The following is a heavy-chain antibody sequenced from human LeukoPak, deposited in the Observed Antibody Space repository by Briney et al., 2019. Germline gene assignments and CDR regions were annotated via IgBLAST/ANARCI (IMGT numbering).Heavy chain of an antibody. V-gene: IGHV3-74*01. CDR3: AKDKDYGWDY. CDR2: IDNDGSDS. Sequence: GGSPRLSCAASEFTFTNYWMHWVRQAPGEGLVWVSRIDNDGSDSIYADSVKGRFTISRDNAKNTVYLQMNGLRADDTAVYYCAKDKDYGWDYWGQGTLVTVSS. J-gene: IGHJ4*02. CDR1: EFTFTNYW. D-gene: IGHD4/OR15-4a*01.